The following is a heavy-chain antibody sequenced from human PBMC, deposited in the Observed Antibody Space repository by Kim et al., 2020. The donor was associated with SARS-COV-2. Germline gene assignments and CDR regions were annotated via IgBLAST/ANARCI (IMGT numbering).Heavy chain of an antibody. CDR3: AGRPYDYVWGSYRIPPQQWFDP. CDR1: GGSFSGYY. Sequence: SETLSLTCAVYGGSFSGYYWSWIRQPPGKGLEWIGEINHSGSTNYNPSLKSRVTISVDTSKNQFSLKLSSVTAADTAVYYCAGRPYDYVWGSYRIPPQQWFDPWGQGTLVTVSS. J-gene: IGHJ5*02. CDR2: INHSGST. D-gene: IGHD3-16*02. V-gene: IGHV4-34*01.